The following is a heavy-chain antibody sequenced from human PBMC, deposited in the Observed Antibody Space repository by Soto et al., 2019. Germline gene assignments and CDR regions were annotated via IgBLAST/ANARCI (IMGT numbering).Heavy chain of an antibody. J-gene: IGHJ4*02. CDR2: IYYSGST. CDR3: ARPCPIYGDYSVSYYFDY. Sequence: PSETLSLTCTVSGGSISSSSYYWGWIRQPPGKGLEWIGSIYYSGSTYYNPSLKSRVTISVDTSKNQFSLKLSSVTAADTAVYYCARPCPIYGDYSVSYYFDYWGEGTLVTVSS. V-gene: IGHV4-39*01. CDR1: GGSISSSSYY. D-gene: IGHD4-17*01.